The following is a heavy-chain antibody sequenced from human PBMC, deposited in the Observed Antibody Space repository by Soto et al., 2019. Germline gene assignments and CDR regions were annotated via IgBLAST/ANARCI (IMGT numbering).Heavy chain of an antibody. CDR1: GFIFSSHG. Sequence: LRLSCAASGFIFSSHGMHWVRQAPGKGLEWVAVISNDGDNRFYADSVTGRFTISRDNSRNTLYLHMITLRPEDTAVYYCTKEMVPDSFPHPMVRGVPSDYWGPGTLVTVSS. J-gene: IGHJ4*02. CDR2: ISNDGDNR. V-gene: IGHV3-30*18. CDR3: TKEMVPDSFPHPMVRGVPSDY. D-gene: IGHD3-10*01.